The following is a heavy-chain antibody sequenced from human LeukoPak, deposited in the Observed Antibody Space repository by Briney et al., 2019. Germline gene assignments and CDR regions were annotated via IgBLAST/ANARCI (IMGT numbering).Heavy chain of an antibody. Sequence: ASETLSLTCTVSGDSVSSPTYFWGWIRHPPGKGLEWIGSIFYYGTSYYNPSLKSRVTMSVDTSKNQFSLKLSSVTAADTAVYYCAISEDIYYGSGKDYWGQGTLVTVSS. CDR1: GDSVSSPTYF. CDR3: AISEDIYYGSGKDY. J-gene: IGHJ4*02. CDR2: IFYYGTS. V-gene: IGHV4-39*07. D-gene: IGHD3-10*01.